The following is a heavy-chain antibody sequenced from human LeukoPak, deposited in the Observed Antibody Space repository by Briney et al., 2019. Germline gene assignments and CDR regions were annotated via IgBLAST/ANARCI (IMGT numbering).Heavy chain of an antibody. CDR3: VRELPPVVQYYFDY. D-gene: IGHD3-22*01. J-gene: IGHJ4*02. CDR1: GFTFSDYG. V-gene: IGHV3-33*01. Sequence: PGRSLRLSCAASGFTFSDYGMQWVRQAPGKGLEWVAVIWYDGSNKYYADSVKSRFTISRDNSRNTLYLQMNSLRAEDTAVYYCVRELPPVVQYYFDYWGPGTLVTVSS. CDR2: IWYDGSNK.